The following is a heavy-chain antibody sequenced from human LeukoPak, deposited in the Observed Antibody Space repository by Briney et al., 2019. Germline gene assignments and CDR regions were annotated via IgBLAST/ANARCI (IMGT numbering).Heavy chain of an antibody. D-gene: IGHD3-10*01. V-gene: IGHV5-51*01. CDR1: GYSFTSYW. CDR3: ARHITMVRGDGVYYFDY. Sequence: GESLKISCKGSGYSFTSYWIGWVRQMPGKGLEGMGIIYPGDSDTRYSPSFQGQVTISADKSISTAYLQWSSLKASDTAMYYCARHITMVRGDGVYYFDYWGQGTLVTVSS. CDR2: IYPGDSDT. J-gene: IGHJ4*02.